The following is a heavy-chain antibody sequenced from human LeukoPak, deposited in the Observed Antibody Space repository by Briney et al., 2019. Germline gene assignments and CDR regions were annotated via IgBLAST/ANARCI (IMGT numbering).Heavy chain of an antibody. CDR2: IYGNGDT. CDR3: ARGAVGLDY. J-gene: IGHJ4*02. CDR1: GDSIKNYY. Sequence: PSETLSLTCTVYGDSIKNYYWTWIRQYAGTGLEWIGRIYGNGDTNYSPSLMSGRTSGSWGSNYNPSLMSRVTMSVEKSKKQFSLRLNSVTAADTAIYYCARGAVGLDYWGQGIPVIVAS. D-gene: IGHD6-19*01. V-gene: IGHV4-4*07.